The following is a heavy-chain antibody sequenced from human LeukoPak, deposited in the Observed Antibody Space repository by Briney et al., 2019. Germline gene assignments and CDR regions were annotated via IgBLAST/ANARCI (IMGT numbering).Heavy chain of an antibody. V-gene: IGHV4-59*01. J-gene: IGHJ4*02. CDR1: GGSISSYY. CDR2: IYYSGNT. CDR3: ARYQGGDDFWSGYLTYYFDY. Sequence: PSETLSLTCTVSGGSISSYYWSWIRQPPGKGLEWIGYIYYSGNTNYNPSLKSRVTISVDTSKNQFSLKLSSVTAADTAVYYCARYQGGDDFWSGYLTYYFDYWGQGTLVTVSS. D-gene: IGHD3-3*01.